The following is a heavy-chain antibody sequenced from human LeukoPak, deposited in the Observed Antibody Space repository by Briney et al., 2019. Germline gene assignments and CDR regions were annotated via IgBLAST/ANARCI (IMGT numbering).Heavy chain of an antibody. CDR2: ISYDGSNK. J-gene: IGHJ4*02. CDR3: ARGAAAGTD. V-gene: IGHV3-30-3*01. CDR1: GSTFSSYA. Sequence: GGSLRLSCAASGSTFSSYAMHRVRQAPGKGLEWVAVISYDGSNKYYADSVKGRFTISRDNSKNTLYLQMNSLRAEDTAVYYCARGAAAGTDWGQGTLVTVSS. D-gene: IGHD6-13*01.